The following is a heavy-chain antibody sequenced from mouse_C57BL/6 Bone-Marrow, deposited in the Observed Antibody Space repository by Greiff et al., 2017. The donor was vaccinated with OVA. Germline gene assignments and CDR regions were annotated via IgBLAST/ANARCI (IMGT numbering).Heavy chain of an antibody. CDR1: GYTFTSYW. CDR2: IDPSDSYT. Sequence: QVQLQQPGAELVMPGASVKLSCKASGYTFTSYWMHWVKQRPGQGLEWIGEIDPSDSYTNSNQKFKGKSTLTVDKSSSTAYMQLSSLTSEDAAVYYCAYDYDWYFDVWGTGTTVTVSS. V-gene: IGHV1-69*01. D-gene: IGHD2-4*01. J-gene: IGHJ1*03. CDR3: AYDYDWYFDV.